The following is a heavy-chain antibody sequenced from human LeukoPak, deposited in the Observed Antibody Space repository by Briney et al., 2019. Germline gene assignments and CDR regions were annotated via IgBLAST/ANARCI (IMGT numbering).Heavy chain of an antibody. Sequence: GGSLTVSCAASGFTFSYHWMTWVRQAPGNGLEWVANIKNDGTVKNYVDSVKGRFTISRDNAKNSLYLQMNSLRAEDTGVYYCAKDSYSKGDYWGQGVLVTVSS. D-gene: IGHD5-18*01. J-gene: IGHJ4*02. CDR3: AKDSYSKGDY. CDR1: GFTFSYHW. CDR2: IKNDGTVK. V-gene: IGHV3-7*01.